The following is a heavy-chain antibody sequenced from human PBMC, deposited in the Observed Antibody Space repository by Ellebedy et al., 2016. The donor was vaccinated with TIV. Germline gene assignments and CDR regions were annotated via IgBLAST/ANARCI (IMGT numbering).Heavy chain of an antibody. V-gene: IGHV3-7*01. CDR3: AKGEQWLDAAY. CDR1: GFYFGDYW. Sequence: GESLKISXAASGFYFGDYWMSWVRQAPGKGLEWVANIKKDGREKNYVDSVRGRFTISRDNAKNSLYLQMSSLRAEDTAVYYCAKGEQWLDAAYWGQGTLVTVSS. J-gene: IGHJ4*02. CDR2: IKKDGREK. D-gene: IGHD6-19*01.